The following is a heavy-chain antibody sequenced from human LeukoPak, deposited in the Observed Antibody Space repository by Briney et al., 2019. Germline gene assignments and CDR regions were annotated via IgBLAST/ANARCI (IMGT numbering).Heavy chain of an antibody. J-gene: IGHJ5*02. V-gene: IGHV3-7*01. CDR3: AREGGFGDNNWFDL. CDR2: IKQDGSEK. D-gene: IGHD3-10*01. Sequence: GGSLRLSCAASGFTFSSYWMSWVRQAPGKGLEWVANIKQDGSEKYYVDSVKGRFTISRDNAKNSLYLQMNSLRAEDTAVYYCAREGGFGDNNWFDLWGQGTLVTVSS. CDR1: GFTFSSYW.